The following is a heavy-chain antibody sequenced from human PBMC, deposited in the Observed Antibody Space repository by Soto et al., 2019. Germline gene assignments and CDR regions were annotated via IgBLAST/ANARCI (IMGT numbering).Heavy chain of an antibody. Sequence: QVQLVQSGAEVKKPGSSVKVSCKASGGTFSSYTISWVRQAPGQGLEWMGRIIPILGIANYAQKFQGRVTITADKSTSTAYMELSSLRSEDTAVYYCAREKGRCSGGSCYSGAFDIWGPGTMVTVSS. D-gene: IGHD2-15*01. CDR1: GGTFSSYT. CDR3: AREKGRCSGGSCYSGAFDI. CDR2: IIPILGIA. V-gene: IGHV1-69*08. J-gene: IGHJ3*02.